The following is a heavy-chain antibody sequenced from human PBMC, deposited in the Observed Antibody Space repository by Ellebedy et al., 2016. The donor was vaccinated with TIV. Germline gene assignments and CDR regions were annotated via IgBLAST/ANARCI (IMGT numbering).Heavy chain of an antibody. CDR1: GYTFTSYG. V-gene: IGHV1-18*04. D-gene: IGHD4-11*01. CDR3: ARETTVTALYGMDV. CDR2: ISAYNGNT. Sequence: ASVKVSCKASGYTFTSYGISWVRQAPGQGLEWMGWISAYNGNTNYAQKLQGRVTMTTDTSTSTAYMELRSLRSDDTAVYYCARETTVTALYGMDVWGQGTTVTVSS. J-gene: IGHJ6*02.